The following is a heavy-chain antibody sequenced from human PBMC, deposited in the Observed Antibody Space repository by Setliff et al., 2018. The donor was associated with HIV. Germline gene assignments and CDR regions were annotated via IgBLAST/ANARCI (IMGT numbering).Heavy chain of an antibody. J-gene: IGHJ4*02. D-gene: IGHD1-26*01. CDR2: INTETGNP. V-gene: IGHV7-4-1*02. CDR3: ARVGSYWSTFDY. CDR1: GYTLTTFG. Sequence: ASVKVSCKASGYTLTTFGISWVRQAPGQGLEWMGWINTETGNPMYAQGFTGRFVFSLDTSVSTAYLQISSLKTEDTTMYYCARVGSYWSTFDYWGQGALVTVSS.